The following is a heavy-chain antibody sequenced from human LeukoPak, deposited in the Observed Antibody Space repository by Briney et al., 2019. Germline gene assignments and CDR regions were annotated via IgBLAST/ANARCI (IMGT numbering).Heavy chain of an antibody. Sequence: SETLSLTCTVSGGSISSYYWSWIRQPPGKGLEWIGYIYYSGSTNYNPSVKSRVTISVDTSKNQFSLKLSSVTAADTAVYYCARSRYVWGSYRLDFWGQGTLVTVSS. CDR1: GGSISSYY. V-gene: IGHV4-59*01. CDR2: IYYSGST. D-gene: IGHD3-16*02. CDR3: ARSRYVWGSYRLDF. J-gene: IGHJ4*02.